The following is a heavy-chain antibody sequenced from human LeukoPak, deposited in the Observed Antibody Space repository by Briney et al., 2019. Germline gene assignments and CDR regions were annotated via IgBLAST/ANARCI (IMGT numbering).Heavy chain of an antibody. CDR3: ARLRGYSYGLYYYGMDV. Sequence: SETLSLTCTVSGGSISSYYWSWIRQPPGKGLEWIGYIYYSGSANYNPSLKSRVTISVDTSKNQFSLKLSSVTAADTAVYYCARLRGYSYGLYYYGMDVWGQGTTVTVSS. J-gene: IGHJ6*02. CDR2: IYYSGSA. V-gene: IGHV4-59*01. CDR1: GGSISSYY. D-gene: IGHD5-18*01.